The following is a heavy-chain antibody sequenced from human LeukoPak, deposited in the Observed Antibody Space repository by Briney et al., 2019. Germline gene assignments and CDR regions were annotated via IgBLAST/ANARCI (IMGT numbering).Heavy chain of an antibody. D-gene: IGHD1-26*01. J-gene: IGHJ3*02. CDR3: ARDPPPPSWYSGDSSGAFDI. Sequence: ASVKVSCKASGYTFTSYYMHWVRQAPGQGLEWMGIINPSGGSTSYAQKFQGRVTMTGDTSTSTVYMELSSLRSEDTAVYYCARDPPPPSWYSGDSSGAFDIWGQGTMVTVSS. CDR1: GYTFTSYY. CDR2: INPSGGST. V-gene: IGHV1-46*03.